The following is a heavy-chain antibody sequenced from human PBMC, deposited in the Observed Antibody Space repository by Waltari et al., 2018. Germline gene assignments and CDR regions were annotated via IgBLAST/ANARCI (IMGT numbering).Heavy chain of an antibody. Sequence: QLQLQESGSGLVKPSQTLSLTCAVSGGSISSGGYSWSWIRQPPGKGLEWIGYIYPSGSTTYNPPLKTLVTISVDRSKNQFSLKLSSVTAADSAVYYCARGPPRDFWSGNWFDPWGQGTLVTVSS. CDR2: IYPSGST. J-gene: IGHJ5*02. CDR1: GGSISSGGYS. V-gene: IGHV4-30-2*01. CDR3: ARGPPRDFWSGNWFDP. D-gene: IGHD3-3*01.